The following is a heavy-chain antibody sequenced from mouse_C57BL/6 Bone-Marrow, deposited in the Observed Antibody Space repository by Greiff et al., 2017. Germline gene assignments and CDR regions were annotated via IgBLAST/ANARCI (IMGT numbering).Heavy chain of an antibody. CDR2: IDPSDSYT. J-gene: IGHJ4*01. D-gene: IGHD2-14*01. V-gene: IGHV1-69*01. CDR1: GYTFTSYW. Sequence: QVQLQQPGAELVMPGASVKLSCKASGYTFTSYWMHWVKQRPGQGLEWIGEIDPSDSYTNYNQKFKGKSTLTVDKSSSTAYMQLSSLTSEDSAVYYWARNEVRSVLYAMDYWGQGTSVTVSS. CDR3: ARNEVRSVLYAMDY.